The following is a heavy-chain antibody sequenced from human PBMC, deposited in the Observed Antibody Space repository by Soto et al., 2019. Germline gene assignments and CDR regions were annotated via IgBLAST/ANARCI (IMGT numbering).Heavy chain of an antibody. CDR1: GGTLSDHG. Sequence: QVQLEQSGAEVKKPGSSVKVSCKASGGTLSDHGVAWLRQAPGQGLEWMGGTIPVFNTAKYAQKFQGRVTVTADKFTNIAYMELSSLGSEDTAVYFCARVVYGSGNYYTGPSAFDIWGQGTMVIVSS. V-gene: IGHV1-69*06. CDR3: ARVVYGSGNYYTGPSAFDI. J-gene: IGHJ3*02. D-gene: IGHD3-10*01. CDR2: TIPVFNTA.